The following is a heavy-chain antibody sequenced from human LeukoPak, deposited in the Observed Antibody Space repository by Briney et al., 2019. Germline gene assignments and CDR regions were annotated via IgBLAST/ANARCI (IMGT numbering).Heavy chain of an antibody. Sequence: PAGSLRRSGAASAFTVCSFSMKWDGPGQGKGREWVFSISSSSSYIYYADSVKGRFTNSRDNAKNSLYLQMNSLRDEDTAVYYCGRDSTNFDHWGQGTLVTVSS. CDR1: AFTVCSFS. CDR3: GRDSTNFDH. V-gene: IGHV3-21*01. J-gene: IGHJ4*02. CDR2: ISSSSSYI.